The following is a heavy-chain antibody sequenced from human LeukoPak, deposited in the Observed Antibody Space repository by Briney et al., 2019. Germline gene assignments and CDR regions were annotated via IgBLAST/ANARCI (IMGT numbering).Heavy chain of an antibody. CDR2: ISSSSSTI. J-gene: IGHJ4*02. CDR1: GFTFSSYS. V-gene: IGHV3-48*01. CDR3: ARVPLLWFGELWGDYFDY. Sequence: GGSLRLSCAASGFTFSSYSMNWVRQAPRKGLEWVSYISSSSSTIYYADSVKGRFTISRDNAKNSLYLQMNSLRAEDTAVYYCARVPLLWFGELWGDYFDYWGQGTLVTVSS. D-gene: IGHD3-10*01.